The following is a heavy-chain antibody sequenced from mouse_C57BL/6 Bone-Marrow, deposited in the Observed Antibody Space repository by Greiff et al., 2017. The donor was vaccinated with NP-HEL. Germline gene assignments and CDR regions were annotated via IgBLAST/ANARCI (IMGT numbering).Heavy chain of an antibody. CDR1: GYTFTSYW. CDR3: ARTQGSYVGAY. V-gene: IGHV1-55*01. J-gene: IGHJ3*01. Sequence: QVHVKQPGAELVKPGASVKMSCKASGYTFTSYWITWVKQRPGQGLEWIGDIYPGSGSTNYNEKFKSKATLTVDTSSSTAYMQLSSLTSEDSAVYYCARTQGSYVGAYWGQGTLVTVSA. D-gene: IGHD1-1*01. CDR2: IYPGSGST.